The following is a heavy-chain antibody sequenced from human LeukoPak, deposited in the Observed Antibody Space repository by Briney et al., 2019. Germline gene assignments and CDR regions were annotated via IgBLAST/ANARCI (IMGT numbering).Heavy chain of an antibody. CDR2: IFYLGNT. CDR3: VRGGYSGGWGYQWVDP. Sequence: PSETLSLTCSVSGGSINSNHYYWGWIRQPPGKGLEWIGSIFYLGNTYHNPSLKTRVTISVDTSKNEFSLKLTSLTAADTAVYFCVRGGYSGGWGYQWVDPWGQGILVTVSS. CDR1: GGSINSNHYY. V-gene: IGHV4-39*07. D-gene: IGHD6-19*01. J-gene: IGHJ5*02.